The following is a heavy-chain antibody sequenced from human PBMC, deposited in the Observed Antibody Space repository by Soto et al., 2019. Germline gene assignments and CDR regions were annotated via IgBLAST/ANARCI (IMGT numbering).Heavy chain of an antibody. V-gene: IGHV3-53*04. D-gene: IGHD3-9*01. CDR1: GFTVSSNY. J-gene: IGHJ4*02. CDR2: IYSGGST. Sequence: EVQLVESGGGLVQPGGSLRLSCAASGFTVSSNYMSWVRQAPGKGLEWVSVIYSGGSTYYADSVKGRFTISRHNSKNTLYLQRNSLRAEDTAVYYCARGSRNYDILTGYHPYYFDYWGQGTLVTVSS. CDR3: ARGSRNYDILTGYHPYYFDY.